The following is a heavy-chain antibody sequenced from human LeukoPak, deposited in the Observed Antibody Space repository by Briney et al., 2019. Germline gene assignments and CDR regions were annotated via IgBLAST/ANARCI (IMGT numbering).Heavy chain of an antibody. V-gene: IGHV3-7*01. CDR1: GFPFSSYW. J-gene: IGHJ3*02. CDR2: IKQDGSKK. CDR3: ASPYSSGNDAFDI. Sequence: GGSLRLSCVASGFPFSSYWMTWVRQAPGKGLEWVANIKQDGSKKSYVDSVKGRFTISRDNAKNSLYLQMNSLRAEDTAVYYCASPYSSGNDAFDIWGQGTMVTVSS. D-gene: IGHD6-19*01.